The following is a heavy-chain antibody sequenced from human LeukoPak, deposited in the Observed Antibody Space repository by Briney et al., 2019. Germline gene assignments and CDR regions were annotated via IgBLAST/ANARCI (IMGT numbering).Heavy chain of an antibody. CDR1: GFTFSSYW. J-gene: IGHJ4*02. CDR3: ARDDSSGYYYVSYYFDY. V-gene: IGHV3-74*01. D-gene: IGHD3-22*01. Sequence: GGSLRLSCAASGFTFSSYWMHWVRQAPGKGLVWVSRINSDGSSTSYADSVKGRFTISRDNAKNTLYLQMNSLRPEDTAVYYCARDDSSGYYYVSYYFDYWGQGTLVTVSS. CDR2: INSDGSST.